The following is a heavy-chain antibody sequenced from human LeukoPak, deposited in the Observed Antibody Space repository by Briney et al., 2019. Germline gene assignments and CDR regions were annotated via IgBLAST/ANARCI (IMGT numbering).Heavy chain of an antibody. CDR2: ISGSGGST. J-gene: IGHJ4*02. Sequence: GGSLRLSCAASGFTSSSYAMSWVRQAPGKGLEWVSGISGSGGSTYYADSVKGRFIISRDNSKNTLYMQMNSLRAEDTAVYYCAKAVVIVPTATPFDYWGQGTLVTVSS. V-gene: IGHV3-23*01. CDR1: GFTSSSYA. CDR3: AKAVVIVPTATPFDY. D-gene: IGHD2-2*01.